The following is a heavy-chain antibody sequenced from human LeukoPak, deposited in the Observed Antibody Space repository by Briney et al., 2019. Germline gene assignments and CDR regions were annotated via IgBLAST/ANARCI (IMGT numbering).Heavy chain of an antibody. CDR3: ARGDESLQRNDALDI. Sequence: GGSLRLSCAASGFTFGTYAMNWVRQAPGKGLEWVSSISRSGRDIYYADSVRGRFTISRDNARDSLYLQMNSLRVEDTAVYCARGDESLQRNDALDIWGQGTMVTVSS. V-gene: IGHV3-21*01. CDR1: GFTFGTYA. CDR2: ISRSGRDI. D-gene: IGHD4-11*01. J-gene: IGHJ3*02.